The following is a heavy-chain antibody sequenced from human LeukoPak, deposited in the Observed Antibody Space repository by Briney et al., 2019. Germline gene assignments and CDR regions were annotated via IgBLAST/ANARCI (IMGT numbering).Heavy chain of an antibody. CDR3: ARDLMYCDTMSCYDGDFDY. V-gene: IGHV1-18*01. J-gene: IGHJ4*02. Sequence: ASVKVSCKATGYTFTNHGISWVRQAPGQGLEWMGWISTYSGNTNYAQKFQGRVTMTIDTSTTTVYMELRSLRSDDTAIYYCARDLMYCDTMSCYDGDFDYWGQGTPVTVSS. CDR1: GYTFTNHG. CDR2: ISTYSGNT. D-gene: IGHD2-2*01.